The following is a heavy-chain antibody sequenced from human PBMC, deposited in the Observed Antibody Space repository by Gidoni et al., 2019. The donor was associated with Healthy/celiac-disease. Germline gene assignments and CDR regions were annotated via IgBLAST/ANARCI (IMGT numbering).Heavy chain of an antibody. CDR3: ARVGRCSSTSCYGDYYGMDV. CDR2: ISAYNGNT. D-gene: IGHD2-2*01. J-gene: IGHJ6*02. CDR1: GYTFTSYG. V-gene: IGHV1-18*01. Sequence: VQLVQSGAEVKKPGASVKVSCKASGYTFTSYGLSWVRQAPGQGLEWMGWISAYNGNTNYAQKLQGRVTMTTDTSTSTAYMELRSLRSDDTAVYYCARVGRCSSTSCYGDYYGMDVWGQGTTVTVSS.